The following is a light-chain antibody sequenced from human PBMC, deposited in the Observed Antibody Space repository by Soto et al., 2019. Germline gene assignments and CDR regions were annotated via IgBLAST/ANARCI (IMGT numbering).Light chain of an antibody. Sequence: QMSQSPSSLSASVGDRVTITCRASQDISHYLAWYQQKPGKVPELLIYAASTLQSGVPSRFSGSGSGTAFTLTISSLQPEDFATYYCQKYNSVPRTFGQGTKVEIK. CDR1: QDISHY. V-gene: IGKV1-27*01. CDR3: QKYNSVPRT. CDR2: AAS. J-gene: IGKJ1*01.